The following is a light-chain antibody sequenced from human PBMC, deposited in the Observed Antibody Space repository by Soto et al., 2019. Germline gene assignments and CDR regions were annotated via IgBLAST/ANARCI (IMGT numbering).Light chain of an antibody. CDR2: QDT. CDR3: QAWDISTNYV. Sequence: SYELTQPPSVSVSPGQTASITCSGDKLGDKYACWYQQKPGQSPVLVIYQDTKRPSGIPERFSGSNSGNTATLTISETQAMDEADYYCQAWDISTNYVFGTGTKVTVL. CDR1: KLGDKY. V-gene: IGLV3-1*01. J-gene: IGLJ1*01.